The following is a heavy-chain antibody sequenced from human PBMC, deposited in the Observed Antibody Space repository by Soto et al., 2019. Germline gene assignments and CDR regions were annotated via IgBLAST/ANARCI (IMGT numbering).Heavy chain of an antibody. J-gene: IGHJ6*02. D-gene: IGHD6-19*01. V-gene: IGHV3-30*18. CDR3: VKDGSSGWPYYYGMDV. CDR1: GFTFSSYG. Sequence: PGGSLRLSCSASGFTFSSYGMHWFRQAPGKGLGWVAVISYDGSNKYYADSVKGRFTISRDNSKNTLYLQMSSLRAEDTAVYYCVKDGSSGWPYYYGMDVWGQGTTVTVSS. CDR2: ISYDGSNK.